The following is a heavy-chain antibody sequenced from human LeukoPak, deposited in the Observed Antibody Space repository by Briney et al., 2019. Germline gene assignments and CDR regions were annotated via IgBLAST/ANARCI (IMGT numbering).Heavy chain of an antibody. Sequence: GASVKVSCKASGYTFTSYGISWVRQAPGQGLEWMGWMNPNSGNTGYAQKFQGRVTMTRNTSISTAYMELSSLRSEDTAVYYCARSVPLPYYYYGMDVWGQGTTVTVSS. D-gene: IGHD2-2*01. V-gene: IGHV1-8*02. CDR1: GYTFTSYG. J-gene: IGHJ6*02. CDR3: ARSVPLPYYYYGMDV. CDR2: MNPNSGNT.